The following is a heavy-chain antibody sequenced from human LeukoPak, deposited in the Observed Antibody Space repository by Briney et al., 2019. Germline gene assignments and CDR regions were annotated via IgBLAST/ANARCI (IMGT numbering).Heavy chain of an antibody. Sequence: GGSLRLSCAASGFTVSINYMSWVRQAPGKGLEWVSVIYSGGSTYHADSVKGRFTISGDNSKNTVYLQMNSLRAEDTAVYYCARGPDSSNWYEPVDYWGQGTLVTVSS. CDR3: ARGPDSSNWYEPVDY. J-gene: IGHJ4*02. D-gene: IGHD6-13*01. V-gene: IGHV3-66*01. CDR1: GFTVSINY. CDR2: IYSGGST.